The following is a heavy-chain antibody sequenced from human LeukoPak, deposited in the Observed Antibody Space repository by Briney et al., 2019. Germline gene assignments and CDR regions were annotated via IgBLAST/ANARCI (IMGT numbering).Heavy chain of an antibody. CDR3: ARWIYYFDS. D-gene: IGHD5-12*01. CDR1: GFTFSSYA. CDR2: ISAGGDTT. V-gene: IGHV3-23*01. Sequence: GGSLRLSCAASGFTFSSYAINWVRQAPGKGLEWVSAISAGGDTTLYAESVKGRFTISRDNSRNTLYLQMNNLRAEDTATYHCARWIYYFDSWGQGTLVTVSS. J-gene: IGHJ4*02.